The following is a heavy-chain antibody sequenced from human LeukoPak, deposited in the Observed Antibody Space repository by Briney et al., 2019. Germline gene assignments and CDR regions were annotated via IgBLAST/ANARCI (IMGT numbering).Heavy chain of an antibody. D-gene: IGHD3-3*01. CDR1: GFTFSSYA. V-gene: IGHV3-23*01. J-gene: IGHJ4*02. CDR3: AGTYDFWSGYYIAGALDY. Sequence: GGSLRLSCAASGFTFSSYAMSWVRQAPGKGLEWVSAISGSGGSTYYADSVKGRFTISRDNSKNTLYLQMNSLRAEDTAVYYCAGTYDFWSGYYIAGALDYWGQGTLVTVSS. CDR2: ISGSGGST.